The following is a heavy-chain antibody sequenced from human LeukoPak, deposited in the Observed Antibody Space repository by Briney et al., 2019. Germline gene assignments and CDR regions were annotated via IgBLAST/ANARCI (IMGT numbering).Heavy chain of an antibody. J-gene: IGHJ4*02. V-gene: IGHV3-53*01. D-gene: IGHD2-2*01. CDR2: IYSGGST. CDR3: ARIEYCSSTSCLNDY. CDR1: GFTVSSNY. Sequence: GGSLRLSCAASGFTVSSNYMSWVRQAPGKGLEWVSVIYSGGSTYYADSVKGRFTISRDNSKNTLYLQMNSLRAEDTAVYYCARIEYCSSTSCLNDYWGQGTLVTVSS.